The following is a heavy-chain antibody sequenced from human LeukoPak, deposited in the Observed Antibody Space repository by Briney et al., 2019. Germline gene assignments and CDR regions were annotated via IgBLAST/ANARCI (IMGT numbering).Heavy chain of an antibody. CDR3: ARDLRIVSGSYLDY. Sequence: GGSLRPSCAASGFTFSSYSMNWVRQAPGKGLEWVSSISSSSSYIYYADSVKGRFISSRDNTKNSLYLQMNSLRAEDTAIYYCARDLRIVSGSYLDYWGQGTLVTVSS. CDR1: GFTFSSYS. V-gene: IGHV3-21*01. J-gene: IGHJ4*02. D-gene: IGHD1-26*01. CDR2: ISSSSSYI.